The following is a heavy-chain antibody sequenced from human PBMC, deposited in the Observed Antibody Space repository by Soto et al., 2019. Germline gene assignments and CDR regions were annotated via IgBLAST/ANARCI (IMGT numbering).Heavy chain of an antibody. J-gene: IGHJ4*02. D-gene: IGHD3-10*01. CDR2: INHSGST. Sequence: QVQLQQWGAGLLKPSETLSLTCAVYGGSFSGYYWSWIRQPPGKGLEWIGEINHSGSTNYNPSLKSRVTISVDTSKNQFSLKLSSVTAADTAVYYCARALPGPRGYWGQGTLVTVSS. CDR1: GGSFSGYY. V-gene: IGHV4-34*01. CDR3: ARALPGPRGY.